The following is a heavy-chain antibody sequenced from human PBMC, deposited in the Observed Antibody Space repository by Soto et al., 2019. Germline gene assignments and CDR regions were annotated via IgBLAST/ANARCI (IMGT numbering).Heavy chain of an antibody. CDR2: IYYSGST. Sequence: QVQLQESGPGLVKPSQTLSLTCTVSGGSISSGGYYWSWIRQHPGKGLEWIGYIYYSGSTYYNPYLKSRATIPVATSKNQCSLKLSSVTAADTAVYYCARESMTADSPFDYWGQGTLVTVSS. CDR3: ARESMTADSPFDY. CDR1: GGSISSGGYY. D-gene: IGHD2-21*02. J-gene: IGHJ4*02. V-gene: IGHV4-31*03.